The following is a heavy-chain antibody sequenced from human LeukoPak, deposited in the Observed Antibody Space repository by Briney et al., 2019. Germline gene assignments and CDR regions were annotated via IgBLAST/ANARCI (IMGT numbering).Heavy chain of an antibody. CDR2: TNTGNGNT. J-gene: IGHJ4*02. CDR3: ARANCGGDCYISN. D-gene: IGHD2-21*02. CDR1: GYTFTSYA. Sequence: GASVKVSCKASGYTFTSYAMHWVRQAPGQRLEWMGWTNTGNGNTKYSQKFQGRVTITRDTSASTAYMELSSLRSEDTAVYYCARANCGGDCYISNWGQGTLVTVSS. V-gene: IGHV1-3*04.